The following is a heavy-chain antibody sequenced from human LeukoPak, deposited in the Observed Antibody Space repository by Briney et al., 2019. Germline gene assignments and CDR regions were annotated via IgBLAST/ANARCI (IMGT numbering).Heavy chain of an antibody. Sequence: ASVKVSCKASGYTFTGYYMHWVRQAPGQGLEWMGWINPNSGGTNYAQKFQGRVTMTRDTSISTAYMELSRLRSDDTAVYYCARFGPYYYGSGSFYFDYWGQGTLVTVSS. CDR2: INPNSGGT. CDR1: GYTFTGYY. V-gene: IGHV1-2*02. CDR3: ARFGPYYYGSGSFYFDY. D-gene: IGHD3-10*01. J-gene: IGHJ4*02.